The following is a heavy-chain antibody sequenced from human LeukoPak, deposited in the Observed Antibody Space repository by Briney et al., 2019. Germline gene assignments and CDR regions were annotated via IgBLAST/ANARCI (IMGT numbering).Heavy chain of an antibody. D-gene: IGHD5-18*01. CDR3: ARDPGPRTWIQLWADYYGMDV. V-gene: IGHV1-18*01. CDR1: GYTFTSYG. J-gene: IGHJ6*02. Sequence: GASVKVSCKASGYTFTSYGISWVRQAPGQGLEWMGWISAYTGNTNYAQKLQGRVTMTTDTSTSTAYMELRSLRSDDTAVYYCARDPGPRTWIQLWADYYGMDVWGQGTTVTVSS. CDR2: ISAYTGNT.